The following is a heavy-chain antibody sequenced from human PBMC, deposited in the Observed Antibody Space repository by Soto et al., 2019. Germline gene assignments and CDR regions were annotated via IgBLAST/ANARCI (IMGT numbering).Heavy chain of an antibody. Sequence: GSLRLSCAASGFTFSSYGMHWVRQAPGKGLEWVAVIWYDGSNKYYADSVKGRFTISRDNSKNTLYLQMNSLRAEDTAVYYCARGRATIFGVVIDDAFDIWGQGTMVTVSS. CDR3: ARGRATIFGVVIDDAFDI. V-gene: IGHV3-33*01. J-gene: IGHJ3*02. D-gene: IGHD3-3*01. CDR1: GFTFSSYG. CDR2: IWYDGSNK.